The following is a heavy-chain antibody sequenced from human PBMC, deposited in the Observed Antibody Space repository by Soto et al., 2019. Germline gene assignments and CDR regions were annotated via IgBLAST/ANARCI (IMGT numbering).Heavy chain of an antibody. CDR2: IYYSGST. D-gene: IGHD2-15*01. J-gene: IGHJ6*03. CDR1: GGSISSSSYY. Sequence: SETLSLTCTVSGGSISSSSYYWGWIRQPPGKGLEWIGSIYYSGSTYYNPSLKSRVTISVDTSKNQFSLKLSSVTAADTAVYYCARHPCSGGSCYADYYYYMDVWGKGTTVTVSS. CDR3: ARHPCSGGSCYADYYYYMDV. V-gene: IGHV4-39*01.